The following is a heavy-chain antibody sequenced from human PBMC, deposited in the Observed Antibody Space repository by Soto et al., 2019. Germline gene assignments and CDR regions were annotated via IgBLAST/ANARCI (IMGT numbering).Heavy chain of an antibody. CDR2: INPSGGST. J-gene: IGHJ4*01. CDR3: ARDLITGGTHLDF. D-gene: IGHD3-16*01. V-gene: IGHV1-46*01. Sequence: ASVKGSCKTSGYTYINHYIHWVRQAPGQGLEWMGIINPSGGSTSYAPKFQGRLTMTRDTSTTTVYMELSSLRSEDTAVYYCARDLITGGTHLDFWG. CDR1: GYTYINHY.